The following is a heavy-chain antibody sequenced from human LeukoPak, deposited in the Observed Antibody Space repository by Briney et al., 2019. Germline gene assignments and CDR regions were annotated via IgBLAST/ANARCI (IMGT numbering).Heavy chain of an antibody. V-gene: IGHV3-23*01. Sequence: GGSLRLSCAASGFTFSSYAMSWARQAPGRGLEWVSAISGSGGSTYYADSVKGRFTISRDNSKNTLYLQMNSLRAEDTAVYYCAKVATIFGVFYYYMDVWGKGTTVTVSS. CDR1: GFTFSSYA. CDR2: ISGSGGST. J-gene: IGHJ6*03. CDR3: AKVATIFGVFYYYMDV. D-gene: IGHD3-3*01.